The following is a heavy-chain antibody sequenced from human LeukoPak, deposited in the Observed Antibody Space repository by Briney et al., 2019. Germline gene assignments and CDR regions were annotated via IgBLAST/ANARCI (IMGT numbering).Heavy chain of an antibody. Sequence: GGSLRLSCAASGFTFSDYYMSWIRQAPGKGLEWVSYISSSGSTIYYADSVKGRFTISRDNAKNSLYLQMNSLRAEDTAVYYCARVHPSGSYLRVFCMDVWGKGTTVTISS. D-gene: IGHD1-26*01. CDR1: GFTFSDYY. V-gene: IGHV3-11*01. CDR2: ISSSGSTI. J-gene: IGHJ6*03. CDR3: ARVHPSGSYLRVFCMDV.